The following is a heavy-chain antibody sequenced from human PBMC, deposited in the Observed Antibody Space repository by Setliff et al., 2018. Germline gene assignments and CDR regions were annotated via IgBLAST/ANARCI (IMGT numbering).Heavy chain of an antibody. V-gene: IGHV4-39*07. D-gene: IGHD3-3*01. CDR1: GVSITSYNYF. Sequence: SDTLSLTCTVSGVSITSYNYFWGWISQPPGKGLEWIGSVYYTGTTSYNPSLKSRLTMSLDTSKNQLYLRLTSVTAADTAIYYCASGYNFWSGYFVVAESYQYWGQGTLVTVSS. J-gene: IGHJ1*01. CDR2: VYYTGTT. CDR3: ASGYNFWSGYFVVAESYQY.